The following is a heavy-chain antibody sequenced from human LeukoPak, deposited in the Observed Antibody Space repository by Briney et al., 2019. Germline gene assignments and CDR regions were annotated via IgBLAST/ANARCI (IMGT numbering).Heavy chain of an antibody. CDR1: GFTFDDYG. CDR2: INWNGGST. CDR3: AREYYDFWSGHMGSS. Sequence: PGGSLRLSCAASGFTFDDYGMSWVRQAPGKGLEWVSGINWNGGSTGYADSVKGRFTISRDNAKNSLYLQMNSLRAEDTAVYYCAREYYDFWSGHMGSSWGQGTLVTVSS. V-gene: IGHV3-20*04. J-gene: IGHJ4*02. D-gene: IGHD3-3*01.